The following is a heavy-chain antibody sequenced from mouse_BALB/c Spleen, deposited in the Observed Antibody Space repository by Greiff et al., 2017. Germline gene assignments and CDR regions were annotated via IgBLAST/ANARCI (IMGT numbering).Heavy chain of an antibody. CDR1: GFAFSSYD. CDR3: ARPNGSYYFDY. J-gene: IGHJ2*01. D-gene: IGHD1-1*01. Sequence: EVKLMESGGGLVKPGGSLKLSCAASGFAFSSYDMSWVRQTPEKRLEWVAYISSGGGSTYYPDTVKGRFTISRDNAKNTLYLQMSSLKSEDTAMYYCARPNGSYYFDYWGQGTTLTVSS. CDR2: ISSGGGST. V-gene: IGHV5-12-1*01.